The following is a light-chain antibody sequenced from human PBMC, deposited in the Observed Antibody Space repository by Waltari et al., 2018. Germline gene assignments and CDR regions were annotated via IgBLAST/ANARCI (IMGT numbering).Light chain of an antibody. CDR3: MQGTHWPRT. CDR1: QSLVHSDGNTY. CDR2: KIS. Sequence: DVVMTQSPLSLPVTLGQPASISCRSSQSLVHSDGNTYLNWFQQRPGQSPRRLIDKISRRESGVPDRFSGSGSGTDFTLKISRVEAEDIGVYYCMQGTHWPRTFGQGSKVEI. V-gene: IGKV2-30*02. J-gene: IGKJ1*01.